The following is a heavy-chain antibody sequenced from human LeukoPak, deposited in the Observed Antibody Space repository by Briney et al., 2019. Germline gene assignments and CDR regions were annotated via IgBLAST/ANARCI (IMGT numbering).Heavy chain of an antibody. CDR3: AKDGEAPGGYCSGGSCYSYFDY. CDR1: GFTFSSYG. J-gene: IGHJ4*02. D-gene: IGHD2-15*01. V-gene: IGHV3-30*18. Sequence: GSLRLSCAASGFTFSSYGMHWVCQAPGKRLEWVAVISYDGSNKYYADSVKGRFTISRDNSKNTLYLQMNSLRAEDTAVYYCAKDGEAPGGYCSGGSCYSYFDYWGQGTLVTVSS. CDR2: ISYDGSNK.